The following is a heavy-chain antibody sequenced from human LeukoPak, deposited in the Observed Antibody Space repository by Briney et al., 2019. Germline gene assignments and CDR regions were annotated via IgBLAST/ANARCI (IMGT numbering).Heavy chain of an antibody. Sequence: GGSLRLSCAASGFTSSNYLMHSVRQAPGKGLVWVSRINTDGSITTYADSVEGRLTIFRDNAKNTLHLQMNTLRAEDTAVYYCVSYYYDSSGCYWGQGTLVTVSS. CDR2: INTDGSIT. CDR1: GFTSSNYL. D-gene: IGHD3-22*01. V-gene: IGHV3-74*01. J-gene: IGHJ4*02. CDR3: VSYYYDSSGCY.